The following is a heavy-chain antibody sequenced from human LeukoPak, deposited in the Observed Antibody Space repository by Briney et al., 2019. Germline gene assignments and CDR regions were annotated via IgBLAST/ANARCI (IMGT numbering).Heavy chain of an antibody. J-gene: IGHJ4*02. D-gene: IGHD3-10*01. Sequence: ASVKVSCKASGYTFTSYDINWVRQATGQGLEWMGWMNPNSGNTGYAQKFQGRVTMTRNTSISTAYMELSSLRSEDTAVYYCAVRRKWFGECDYWGRGTLVTVSS. CDR2: MNPNSGNT. CDR3: AVRRKWFGECDY. CDR1: GYTFTSYD. V-gene: IGHV1-8*01.